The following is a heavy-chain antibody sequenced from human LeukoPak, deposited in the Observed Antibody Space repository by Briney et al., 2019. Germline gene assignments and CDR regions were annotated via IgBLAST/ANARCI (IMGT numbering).Heavy chain of an antibody. CDR1: GYTFTVYY. D-gene: IGHD1-26*01. CDR2: INPNSGGT. J-gene: IGHJ4*02. V-gene: IGHV1-2*06. Sequence: ASVNVSFTASGYTFTVYYMHWVRQTPGQGLEWMGRINPNSGGTNYAQKFQGRVTMTRDTSISTAYMELSRLRSDDTAVYYCARYSGSYWGDYWGQGTLVTVSS. CDR3: ARYSGSYWGDY.